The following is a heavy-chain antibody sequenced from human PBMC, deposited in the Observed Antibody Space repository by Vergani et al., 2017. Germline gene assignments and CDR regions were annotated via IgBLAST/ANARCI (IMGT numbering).Heavy chain of an antibody. CDR1: GYTFTSYG. J-gene: IGHJ6*02. V-gene: IGHV1-18*01. CDR3: ARFSSSWYCYYGMDV. Sequence: QVQLVQSGAVVKKPGASVKVSCKASGYTFTSYGISWVRQSPGQGLEWMGWISAYNGNTNYAQKLQGRVTMTTDTPTSTAYMGLRSLRSDDTPVYYCARFSSSWYCYYGMDVWGQGTTVTVSS. CDR2: ISAYNGNT. D-gene: IGHD6-13*01.